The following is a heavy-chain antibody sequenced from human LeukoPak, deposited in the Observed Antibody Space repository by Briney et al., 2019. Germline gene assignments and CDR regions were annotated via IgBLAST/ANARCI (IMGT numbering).Heavy chain of an antibody. CDR3: ATAGGDGSRMGFDP. CDR2: ISADGSVT. Sequence: GGSLRLSCADSGFTFSRYWMRWVRQTPGKGLVWVSCISADGSVTRYADSVEGRFTISRDNTKSTLYLQMHSLRAEDTAVYYCATAGGDGSRMGFDPWGQGTLVTVSS. V-gene: IGHV3-74*01. CDR1: GFTFSRYW. D-gene: IGHD2-15*01. J-gene: IGHJ5*02.